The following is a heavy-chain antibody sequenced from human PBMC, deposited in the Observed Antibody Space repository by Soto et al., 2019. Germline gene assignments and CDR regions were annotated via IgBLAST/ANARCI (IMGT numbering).Heavy chain of an antibody. CDR1: GFIFSSYA. CDR3: AHPRGYCVFDAVDI. V-gene: IGHV3-23*01. J-gene: IGHJ3*02. Sequence: EVQLLESGGDLVQPGGSLRLSCAASGFIFSSYAMNWVRQAPGKGLELVAGIDQSGGTAYYGESVRGRDAIYRDNSINTLYLQMSSLRAEDTALYYCAHPRGYCVFDAVDIWGQGTMVTVSS. D-gene: IGHD2-15*01. CDR2: IDQSGGTA.